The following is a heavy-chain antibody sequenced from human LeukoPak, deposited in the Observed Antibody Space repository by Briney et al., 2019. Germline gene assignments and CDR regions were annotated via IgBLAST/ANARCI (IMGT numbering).Heavy chain of an antibody. V-gene: IGHV3-23*01. J-gene: IGHJ3*02. CDR1: GLGFSSYA. Sequence: AGGSLRLSCAATGLGFSSYAMSWVRQAPRKGLEWVSYISGSGGTTYYADSVRGRFTISRDNAKSALYLQLNRLRAEDTAIYYCAKDRFCSGAGCSDAFDIWGQGTMVTVSS. CDR2: ISGSGGTT. CDR3: AKDRFCSGAGCSDAFDI. D-gene: IGHD2-15*01.